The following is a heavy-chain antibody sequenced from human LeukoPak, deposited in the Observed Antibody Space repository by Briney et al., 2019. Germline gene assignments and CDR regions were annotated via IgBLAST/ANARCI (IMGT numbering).Heavy chain of an antibody. Sequence: SGTQSLTCAVSGGSISSSNWWSWVRQPPGKGLEWIGEIYHSGSTNYNPSLKSRVTISVDKSKNQFSLKLSSVTAADTAVYYCARDDKYSDSSGYYYYYGMDVWGQGTTVTVSS. CDR3: ARDDKYSDSSGYYYYYGMDV. CDR1: GGSISSSNW. CDR2: IYHSGST. D-gene: IGHD3-22*01. V-gene: IGHV4-4*02. J-gene: IGHJ6*02.